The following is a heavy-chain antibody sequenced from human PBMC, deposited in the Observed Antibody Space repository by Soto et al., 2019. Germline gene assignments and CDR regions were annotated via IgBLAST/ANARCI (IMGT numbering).Heavy chain of an antibody. CDR2: IYYSGRT. CDR3: ASKRRTVVIQAYFEH. V-gene: IGHV4-39*01. J-gene: IGHJ4*02. CDR1: GESISRSSYY. Sequence: SETLSLSCIVSGESISRSSYYWGWIRQPPGKGLEWIGSIYYSGRTYYNPSFKSRVTISIDTSKNQFSLKLSSVTATDTAVYYCASKRRTVVIQAYFEHWGQAFLVTVSS. D-gene: IGHD2-21*01.